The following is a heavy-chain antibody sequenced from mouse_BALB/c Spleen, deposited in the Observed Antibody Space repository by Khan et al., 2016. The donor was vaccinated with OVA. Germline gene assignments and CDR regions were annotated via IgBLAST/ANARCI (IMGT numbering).Heavy chain of an antibody. D-gene: IGHD2-14*01. Sequence: QIQLVQSGPELKKPGETVRISCKASGYTFTTAGIQWVQKMPGKGLKWIGWINTHSGVPKYAEDFKGRFAFSLEISVSTTYLQITNLKNDDTATHFCARGGAAYYRDDGGAMEYWGQGTSVTVSS. J-gene: IGHJ4*01. CDR1: GYTFTTAG. V-gene: IGHV9-4*02. CDR2: INTHSGVP. CDR3: ARGGAAYYRDDGGAMEY.